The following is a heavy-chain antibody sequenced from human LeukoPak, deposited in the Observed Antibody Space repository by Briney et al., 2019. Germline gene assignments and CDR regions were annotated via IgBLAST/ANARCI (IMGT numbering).Heavy chain of an antibody. CDR1: GGSISSYY. CDR2: IYYSGST. V-gene: IGHV4-59*01. D-gene: IGHD5-18*01. J-gene: IGHJ6*03. CDR3: ARSGIQLWPYYMDV. Sequence: PSETLSLTCTVSGGSISSYYWSWIRQPPGKGLEWIGYIYYSGSTNYNPSLKSRVTISVDTSKNQFSLKPSSVTAAGTAVYYCARSGIQLWPYYMDVWGKGTTVTVSS.